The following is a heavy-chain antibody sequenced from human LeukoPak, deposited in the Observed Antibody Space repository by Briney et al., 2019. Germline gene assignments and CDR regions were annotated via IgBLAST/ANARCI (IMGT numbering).Heavy chain of an antibody. J-gene: IGHJ3*02. CDR2: IYYSGST. Sequence: SETLSLTCTVSGGSISSYYWSWIRQPPWKGLEWIGYIYYSGSTNYNPSLKSRVTISVDTSKNQFSLKLSSVTAADTAVYYCATTVGIAAAGTYDAFDIWGQGTMVTVSS. CDR3: ATTVGIAAAGTYDAFDI. CDR1: GGSISSYY. D-gene: IGHD6-13*01. V-gene: IGHV4-59*01.